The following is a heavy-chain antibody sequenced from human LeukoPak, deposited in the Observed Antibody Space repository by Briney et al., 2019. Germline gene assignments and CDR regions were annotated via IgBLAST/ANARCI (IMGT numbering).Heavy chain of an antibody. CDR2: INHGAGST. D-gene: IGHD1-20*01. J-gene: IGHJ4*02. CDR3: AKLNWTDVRGY. V-gene: IGHV3-23*01. Sequence: PGGSLRLSCAASGFTLSSYDMSWVRQAPGKGPEWVSAINHGAGSTYYADSVKGRFTISRDISKNTLYLQVDSLRAEDTAIYYCAKLNWTDVRGYWGQGTLVTVSS. CDR1: GFTLSSYD.